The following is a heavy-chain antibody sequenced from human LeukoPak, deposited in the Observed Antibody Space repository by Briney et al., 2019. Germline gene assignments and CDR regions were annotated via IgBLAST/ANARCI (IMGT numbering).Heavy chain of an antibody. CDR2: IRGSNSDT. J-gene: IGHJ4*02. D-gene: IGHD1-26*01. CDR3: ARGTYYYFDH. CDR1: GFAFSDYY. V-gene: IGHV3-11*03. Sequence: GGSLRLSCAASGFAFSDYYMSWVRQAPGEGLEWVSYIRGSNSDTNYADSVKGRFTISRDNAKNSLYLQMNSLRAVDTAVYYCARGTYYYFDHWGQGTLVTVSS.